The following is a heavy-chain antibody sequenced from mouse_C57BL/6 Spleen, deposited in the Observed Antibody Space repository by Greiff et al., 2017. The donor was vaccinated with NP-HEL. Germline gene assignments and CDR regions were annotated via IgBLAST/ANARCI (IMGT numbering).Heavy chain of an antibody. CDR1: GFTFSDYG. V-gene: IGHV5-17*01. J-gene: IGHJ1*03. CDR2: ISSGSSTI. D-gene: IGHD3-3*01. CDR3: ARRDWSDWYFDV. Sequence: EVHLVESGGGLVKPGGSLKLSCAASGFTFSDYGMHWVRQAPEKGLEWVAYISSGSSTIYYADTVKGRFTISRDNAKNTLFLQMTSLRSEDTAMYYCARRDWSDWYFDVWGTGTTVTVSS.